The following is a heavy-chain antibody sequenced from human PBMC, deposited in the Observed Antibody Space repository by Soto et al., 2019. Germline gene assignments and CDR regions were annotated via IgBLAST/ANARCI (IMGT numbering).Heavy chain of an antibody. CDR2: IYYIGST. J-gene: IGHJ5*02. CDR1: GDAVINYY. CDR3: ARDNSNYLTKWFDP. D-gene: IGHD4-4*01. V-gene: IGHV4-59*02. Sequence: SETLSLTCTVSGDAVINYYCILIRHPPYKGLEWIGYIYYIGSTKYNPSLKSRVTMSVDTSRNQVSLRLSSVTAADTAIHYCARDNSNYLTKWFDPWGPGTLVTVSS.